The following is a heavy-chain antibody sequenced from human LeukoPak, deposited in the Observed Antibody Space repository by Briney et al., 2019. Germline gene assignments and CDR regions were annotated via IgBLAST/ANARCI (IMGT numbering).Heavy chain of an antibody. CDR1: GGSISSGGYY. J-gene: IGHJ4*02. CDR3: ARVWGVVPAAISDY. CDR2: IYYSGST. D-gene: IGHD2-2*01. Sequence: PSQTLSLTCTVPGGSISSGGYYWSWIRQHPGKGLEWIGYIYYSGSTYYNPSLKSRVTISVDTSKNQFSLKLSSVTAADTAVYYCARVWGVVPAAISDYWGQGTLVTVSS. V-gene: IGHV4-31*03.